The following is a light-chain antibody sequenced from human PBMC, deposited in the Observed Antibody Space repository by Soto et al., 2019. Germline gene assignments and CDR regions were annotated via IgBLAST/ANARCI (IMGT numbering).Light chain of an antibody. V-gene: IGKV3D-15*01. Sequence: DIVMTHSPATLSVSPWERATLSCRASQSIRTDLALYQQKSGQGPRLLIYDASTRATGIPARFSGSGSGTEFTHTISSLQSEDFAVYYCQQRSNWPQTFGQGTKVDIK. J-gene: IGKJ1*01. CDR3: QQRSNWPQT. CDR2: DAS. CDR1: QSIRTD.